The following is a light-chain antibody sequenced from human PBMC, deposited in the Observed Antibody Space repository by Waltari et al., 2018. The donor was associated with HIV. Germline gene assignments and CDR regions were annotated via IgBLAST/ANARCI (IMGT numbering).Light chain of an antibody. V-gene: IGKV3-20*01. Sequence: IVFPQSPGTLSLSPGERVRLSCSATQTIASNYLAWYQQKPGQAPRLLIYGAFNRATGIPDRFRGSGSGTDFTLTISRLESEDFAVYYCHQYGETSYTFGQGTKLEIK. CDR1: QTIASNY. CDR3: HQYGETSYT. CDR2: GAF. J-gene: IGKJ2*01.